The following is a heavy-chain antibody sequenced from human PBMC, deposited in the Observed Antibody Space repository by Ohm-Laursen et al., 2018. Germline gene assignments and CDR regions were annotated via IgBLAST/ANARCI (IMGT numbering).Heavy chain of an antibody. CDR2: ISSSGNT. V-gene: IGHV4-4*07. D-gene: IGHD3-22*01. CDR1: GGSISTYF. J-gene: IGHJ4*02. CDR3: SREGKSDDSTGYFLGY. Sequence: SETLSLTCTVSGGSISTYFWSWIRQPAGKGLEWIGRISSSGNTNYNPSLKSRVTMSVDTSKNQFSLNLSSSTDADTAVYYCSREGKSDDSTGYFLGYWGPGTLVTVSS.